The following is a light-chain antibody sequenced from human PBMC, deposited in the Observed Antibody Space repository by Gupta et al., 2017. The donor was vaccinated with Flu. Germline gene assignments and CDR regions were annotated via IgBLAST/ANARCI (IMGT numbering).Light chain of an antibody. J-gene: IGLJ3*02. CDR1: SSTIVAGFD. Sequence: QSVLPQPPSVSGAPWRRAPISPTLSSSTIVAGFDVHWYQKLPGTAPKLLIYGNSNRPSGVPDRFSGSKSGTSASLDLTGAQAGDEAVYYCTSVDNSRSGWVFGGGTKLTVL. CDR3: TSVDNSRSGWV. V-gene: IGLV1-40*01. CDR2: GNS.